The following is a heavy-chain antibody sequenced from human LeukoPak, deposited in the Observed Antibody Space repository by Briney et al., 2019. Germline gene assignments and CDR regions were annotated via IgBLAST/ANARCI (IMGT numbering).Heavy chain of an antibody. J-gene: IGHJ4*02. D-gene: IGHD2-21*02. CDR3: ARTATAKTGYDY. Sequence: ASVKVSCKSSGYTFTSYYMHWVRQAPGQGLEWMGIINPSGGSTSYAQKFQGRVTMTRDTSTSTVYMELSSLRSEDTAVYYCARTATAKTGYDYWGLGTLVTVSS. CDR1: GYTFTSYY. V-gene: IGHV1-46*01. CDR2: INPSGGST.